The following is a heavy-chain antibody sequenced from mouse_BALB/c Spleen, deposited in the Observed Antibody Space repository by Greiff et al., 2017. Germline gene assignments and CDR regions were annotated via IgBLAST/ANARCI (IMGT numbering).Heavy chain of an antibody. CDR1: GFTFSSYA. J-gene: IGHJ1*01. Sequence: EVKLVESGGGLVKPGGSLKLSCAASGFTFSSYAMSWVRQTPEKRLEWVASISSGGSTYYPDSVKGRFTISRDNARNILYLQMSSLRSEDTAMYYCARGGGYYDYDGYFDVWGAGTTVTVSS. D-gene: IGHD2-4*01. CDR3: ARGGGYYDYDGYFDV. CDR2: ISSGGST. V-gene: IGHV5-6-5*01.